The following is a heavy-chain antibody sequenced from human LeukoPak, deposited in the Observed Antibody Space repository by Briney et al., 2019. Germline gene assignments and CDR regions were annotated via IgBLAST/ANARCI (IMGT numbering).Heavy chain of an antibody. CDR1: GFTFSSYS. V-gene: IGHV3-48*04. J-gene: IGHJ4*02. CDR2: ISSSSSTI. D-gene: IGHD3-10*01. CDR3: ARDGGVWFGEFLN. Sequence: GGSLRLSCAASGFTFSSYSMNWVRQAPGKGLEWVSYISSSSSTIYYADSVKGRFTISRDNAKNSLYLQMNSLRAEDTAVYYCARDGGVWFGEFLNWGQGTLVTVSS.